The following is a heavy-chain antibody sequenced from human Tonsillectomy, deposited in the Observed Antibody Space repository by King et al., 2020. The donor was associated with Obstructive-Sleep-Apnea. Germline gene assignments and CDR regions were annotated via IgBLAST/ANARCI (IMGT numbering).Heavy chain of an antibody. D-gene: IGHD6-13*01. V-gene: IGHV3-30*02. Sequence: HVQLVESGGGVVQPGGSLRLSCAASGFTFSSYGMHWVRQAPCKGLEWVAFIRYDGSNKYYADSGKGRFTISRDNSKNTLYLQMNSLRAEDTAVYYCAKDYGSSWTYYFDYWGQGTLVTVSS. CDR1: GFTFSSYG. CDR3: AKDYGSSWTYYFDY. CDR2: IRYDGSNK. J-gene: IGHJ4*02.